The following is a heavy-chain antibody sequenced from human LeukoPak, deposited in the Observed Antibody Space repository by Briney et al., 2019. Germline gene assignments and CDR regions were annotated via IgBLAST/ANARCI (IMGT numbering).Heavy chain of an antibody. Sequence: ASVKVSCKASGYTFTSYGISWVRQAPGQGLEWMGWISAYNSNINYAQKLQGRVTMTTDTSTSTAYMELRSLRSDDTAVYYCARVPHKFGRYFVLHDDYWGQGTLVTVSS. D-gene: IGHD3-9*01. V-gene: IGHV1-18*01. CDR3: ARVPHKFGRYFVLHDDY. CDR1: GYTFTSYG. CDR2: ISAYNSNI. J-gene: IGHJ4*02.